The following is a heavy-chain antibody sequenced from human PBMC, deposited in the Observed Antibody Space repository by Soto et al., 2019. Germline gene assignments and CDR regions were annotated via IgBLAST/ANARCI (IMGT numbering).Heavy chain of an antibody. D-gene: IGHD4-17*01. CDR2: IYYSGRT. CDR1: GYSIRSSNW. V-gene: IGHV4-28*01. CDR3: ARKNGVLDAFDI. Sequence: SETLSLTCAVSGYSIRSSNWWGWIRQPPGKGLEWIGYIYYSGRTYYNPSLKSRVTMSVDTSKNQFSLRLSSVTAVDTAVYYCARKNGVLDAFDIWGQGTMVTVS. J-gene: IGHJ3*02.